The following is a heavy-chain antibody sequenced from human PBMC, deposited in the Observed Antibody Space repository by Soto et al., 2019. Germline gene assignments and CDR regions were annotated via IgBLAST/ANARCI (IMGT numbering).Heavy chain of an antibody. CDR3: ARGNTAAAGTGVYGY. V-gene: IGHV1-8*01. CDR1: GYTFTSYD. D-gene: IGHD6-13*01. CDR2: MNPNSGNT. J-gene: IGHJ4*02. Sequence: ASVKVSCKXSGYTFTSYDINWVRQATGQGLEWMGWMNPNSGNTGYAQKFQGRVTMTRNTSISTAYMELSSLRSEDTAVYYCARGNTAAAGTGVYGYWGQGTLVTVSS.